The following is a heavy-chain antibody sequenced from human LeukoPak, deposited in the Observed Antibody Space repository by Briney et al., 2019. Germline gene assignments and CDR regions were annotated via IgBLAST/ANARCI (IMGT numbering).Heavy chain of an antibody. CDR1: GYTFTTYD. D-gene: IGHD2-8*02. V-gene: IGHV1-8*01. J-gene: IGHJ5*02. CDR2: MSPNNGHT. CDR3: ARNPYGTGHFDP. Sequence: ASVKVSCPTSGYTFTTYDINWVGQATGRGLEWMGWMSPNNGHTGYAQKFQGRVTMTRDTSINTAYMELSSLTSEDTAVYYCARNPYGTGHFDPWGQGSLVTVSS.